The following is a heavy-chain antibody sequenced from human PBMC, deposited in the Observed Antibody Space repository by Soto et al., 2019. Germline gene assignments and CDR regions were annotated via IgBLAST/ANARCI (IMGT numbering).Heavy chain of an antibody. J-gene: IGHJ6*02. CDR3: ARGSNKQLVPGSYYYYGMDV. V-gene: IGHV4-34*01. CDR2: INHSGST. CDR1: GGSFSGYY. D-gene: IGHD6-6*01. Sequence: ETLSLTCAVYGGSFSGYYWSWIRQPPGKGLEWIGEINHSGSTNYNPSLKGRVTISVDTSKNQFSLKLSSVTAADTAVYYCARGSNKQLVPGSYYYYGMDVWGQGTTVTVSS.